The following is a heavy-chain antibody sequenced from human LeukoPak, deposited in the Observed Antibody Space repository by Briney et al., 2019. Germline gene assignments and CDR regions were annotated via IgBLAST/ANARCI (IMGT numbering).Heavy chain of an antibody. CDR1: GGSISSGGYY. Sequence: SETLSLTCTVSGGSISSGGYYWSWIRQPPGKGLEWIGYIYHSGSTYYNPSLKSRVTISVDRSKNQFSLKLSSVTAADTAVYYCARGSSGWGFGYWGQGTLVTVSS. V-gene: IGHV4-30-2*01. CDR3: ARGSSGWGFGY. CDR2: IYHSGST. D-gene: IGHD6-19*01. J-gene: IGHJ4*02.